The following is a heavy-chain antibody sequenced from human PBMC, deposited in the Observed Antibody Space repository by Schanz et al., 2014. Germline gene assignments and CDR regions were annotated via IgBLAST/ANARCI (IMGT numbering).Heavy chain of an antibody. CDR1: GFTVSDYY. J-gene: IGHJ4*02. V-gene: IGHV3-11*05. CDR3: AKDHPSSGWPAFDV. Sequence: QVQLVESGGGLVKPGGSLRLSCAASGFTVSDYYMTWMRQAPGKGLEWISYISNSGTYTKYADSVKGRFSISRDLSSNTLYLQMNSLRADDSAIYYCAKDHPSSGWPAFDVWGQGTQVTVSS. CDR2: ISNSGTYT. D-gene: IGHD6-19*01.